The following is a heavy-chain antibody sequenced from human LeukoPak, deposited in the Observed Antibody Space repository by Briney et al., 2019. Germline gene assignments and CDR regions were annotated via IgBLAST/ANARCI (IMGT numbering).Heavy chain of an antibody. CDR2: ISYDGSNK. Sequence: GGSLRLSCAASGFTFSSYGMHWVRQAPGKGLEWVAVISYDGSNKYYADSVKGRFTISRDNSKNTLYLQMNSLRAEDTAVYYCAKDSAVAGKGFFDYWGQGTLSPSPQ. V-gene: IGHV3-30*18. CDR1: GFTFSSYG. CDR3: AKDSAVAGKGFFDY. J-gene: IGHJ4*02. D-gene: IGHD6-19*01.